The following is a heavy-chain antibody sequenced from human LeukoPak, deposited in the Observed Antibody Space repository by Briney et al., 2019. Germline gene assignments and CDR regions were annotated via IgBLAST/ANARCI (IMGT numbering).Heavy chain of an antibody. Sequence: SVKVSCKASGGTFSSYAISWVRQAPGQGLEWMGGIIPIFGTANYAQKFQGRVTITTDESTSTAYMEPSSLRSEDTAVYYCARTAHYGGNSFGYSDYWGQGTLVTVSS. D-gene: IGHD4-23*01. J-gene: IGHJ4*02. CDR1: GGTFSSYA. V-gene: IGHV1-69*05. CDR2: IIPIFGTA. CDR3: ARTAHYGGNSFGYSDY.